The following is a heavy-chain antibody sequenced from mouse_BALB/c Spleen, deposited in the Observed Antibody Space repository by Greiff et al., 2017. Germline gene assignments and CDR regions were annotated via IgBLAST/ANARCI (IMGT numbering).Heavy chain of an antibody. CDR1: GFTFSSYA. D-gene: IGHD6-1*01. CDR3: ARCREWGYYYAMDY. Sequence: EVQGVESGGGLVKPGGSLKLSCAASGFTFSSYAMSWVRQTPEKRLEWVASISSGGSTYYPDSVKGRFTISRDNARNILYLQMSSLRSEDTAMYYCARCREWGYYYAMDYWGQGTSVTVSS. CDR2: ISSGGST. V-gene: IGHV5-6-5*01. J-gene: IGHJ4*01.